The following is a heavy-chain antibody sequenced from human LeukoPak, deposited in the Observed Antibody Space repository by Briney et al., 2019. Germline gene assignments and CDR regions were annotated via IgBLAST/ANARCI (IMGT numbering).Heavy chain of an antibody. CDR2: IRSKAYGGTT. CDR1: GFTFGDYA. CDR3: TRGRKWVLPRGATYSSSWYALSKDYYGMDV. Sequence: GGALRLSCTASGFTFGDYAMSWFRQAPGKGLEGVGFIRSKAYGGTTEYAASVKGRFTISRDDSKSIAYLQMNRLKTEDTAVYYCTRGRKWVLPRGATYSSSWYALSKDYYGMDVWGQGTTVTVSS. V-gene: IGHV3-49*03. D-gene: IGHD6-13*01. J-gene: IGHJ6*02.